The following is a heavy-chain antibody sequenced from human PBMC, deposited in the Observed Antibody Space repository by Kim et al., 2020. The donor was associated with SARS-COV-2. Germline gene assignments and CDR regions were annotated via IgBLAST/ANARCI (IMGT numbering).Heavy chain of an antibody. J-gene: IGHJ4*02. CDR2: IIPIFGTA. D-gene: IGHD3-10*01. CDR3: ARDPLNFHNMVRGNEDY. V-gene: IGHV1-69*13. CDR1: GGTFSSYA. Sequence: SVKVSCKASGGTFSSYAISWVRQAPGQGLEWMGGIIPIFGTANYAQKFQGRVTITSDESTSTAYMELSSLRSEDTAVYYCARDPLNFHNMVRGNEDYWGQGTLVTVSS.